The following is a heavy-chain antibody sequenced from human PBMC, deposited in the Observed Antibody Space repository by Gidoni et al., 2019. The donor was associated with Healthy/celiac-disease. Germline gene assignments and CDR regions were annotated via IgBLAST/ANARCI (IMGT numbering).Heavy chain of an antibody. CDR3: ARGPVGATSSFDI. CDR1: GFTFSSYD. V-gene: IGHV3-13*04. Sequence: EVQLVESGGGLVQPGGSLRLSCAASGFTFSSYDMHWVRQATGKGLEWVSAIGTAGDTYYPGSVKGRFTISRENAKNSLYLQMNSLRAGDTAVYYCARGPVGATSSFDIWGQGTMVTVSS. D-gene: IGHD1-26*01. CDR2: IGTAGDT. J-gene: IGHJ3*02.